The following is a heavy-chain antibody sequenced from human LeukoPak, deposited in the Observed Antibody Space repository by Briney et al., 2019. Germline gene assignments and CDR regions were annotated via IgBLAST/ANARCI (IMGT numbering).Heavy chain of an antibody. CDR1: GFTFSRHG. J-gene: IGHJ4*02. V-gene: IGHV3-33*01. CDR3: ARDEGYGDYPRPLDS. Sequence: GRSLRLSCAASGFTFSRHGIHWVRQAPGKGLEWVAVIYYNGNIKYHSDSVKGRFIISREDSKSTVFLQMNSLRAEDTAIYHCARDEGYGDYPRPLDSWGQGTLVIVSS. CDR2: IYYNGNIK. D-gene: IGHD4-17*01.